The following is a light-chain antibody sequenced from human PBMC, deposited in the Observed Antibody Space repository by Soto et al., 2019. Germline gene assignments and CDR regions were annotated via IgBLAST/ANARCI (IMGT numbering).Light chain of an antibody. V-gene: IGLV2-8*01. CDR3: SSYAGSNNVV. CDR2: EVS. J-gene: IGLJ2*01. CDR1: SSDVGGYY. Sequence: QSALTQPPSASGSPGQSVTISCTGTSSDVGGYYVSWYQQHAGKAPKLMIYEVSKRPSGVPDRFSGSKSGNTASLTVSGLQAEDEADYYCSSYAGSNNVVFGGGTKLTVL.